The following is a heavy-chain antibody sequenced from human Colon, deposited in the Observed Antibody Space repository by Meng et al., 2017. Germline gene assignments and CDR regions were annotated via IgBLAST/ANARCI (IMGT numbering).Heavy chain of an antibody. Sequence: QAQAEGAGPRTGKPLGYPSPTWGCLGGLNRRWNWGGWVRQAPGKGLEWIGEIYHSGSTNYNPSLKNRLSLTVDKSKNQFSLTLHSVTAADTAVYYCARVIYASGNMAHLDCWGQGTLVTVSS. D-gene: IGHD3-10*01. CDR1: GLNRRWNW. CDR2: IYHSGST. CDR3: ARVIYASGNMAHLDC. V-gene: IGHV4-4*02. J-gene: IGHJ4*02.